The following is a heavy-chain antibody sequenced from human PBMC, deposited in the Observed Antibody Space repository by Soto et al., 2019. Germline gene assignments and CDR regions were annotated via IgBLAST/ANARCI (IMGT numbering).Heavy chain of an antibody. CDR3: ARQPSGYYQNWFDL. Sequence: SETLSLTCTVSGGSFRRTSHYWGWILQPPGKGLEWIGSIENSGSPYYNPSLRSRVTISVDTSKNHFSLRPRSVTDADTAVYYCARQPSGYYQNWFDLWGQGILVTVSS. CDR1: GGSFRRTSHY. CDR2: IENSGSP. V-gene: IGHV4-39*01. D-gene: IGHD3-3*01. J-gene: IGHJ5*02.